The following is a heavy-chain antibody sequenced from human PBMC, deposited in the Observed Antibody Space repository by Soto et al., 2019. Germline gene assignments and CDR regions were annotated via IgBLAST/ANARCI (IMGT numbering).Heavy chain of an antibody. CDR1: GFTFTSYS. CDR3: ARDLPGYCTTTDCYSYFDY. D-gene: IGHD2-2*02. Sequence: EVQLVESGGGLVQPGGSLRLSCAVSGFTFTSYSMSWVRQAPGEGLEWVANIQQDGSEKYYVDSVKGRFTISRDNAKNSLYLQMNSLRAEDTAVNYCARDLPGYCTTTDCYSYFDYWGQGTLVTVSS. CDR2: IQQDGSEK. V-gene: IGHV3-7*03. J-gene: IGHJ4*02.